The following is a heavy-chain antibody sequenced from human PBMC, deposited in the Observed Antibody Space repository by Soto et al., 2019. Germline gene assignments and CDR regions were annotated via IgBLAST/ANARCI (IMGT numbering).Heavy chain of an antibody. V-gene: IGHV4-39*01. CDR1: GGSISSSTDY. CDR2: IYYSGST. D-gene: IGHD3-9*01. Sequence: SETLSLTCTVSGGSISSSTDYWGWIRQPPGKGLEWIGSIYYSGSTYYNPSLKSRVTISVDTSKNQFSLKLSSVTAADTAVYYCARVLRYFDWLTSFDYWGQGTLVTV. J-gene: IGHJ4*02. CDR3: ARVLRYFDWLTSFDY.